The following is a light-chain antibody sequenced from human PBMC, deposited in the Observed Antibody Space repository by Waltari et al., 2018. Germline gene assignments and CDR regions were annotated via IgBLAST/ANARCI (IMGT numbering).Light chain of an antibody. CDR3: QQSFSTLYT. CDR2: AAS. Sequence: DIRMTQSPSSLSASVGDRVTITCRASQGISTYLNWYQQKPGKAPMLLSHAASSLESGVPSRFSGSGSGTDFTLTISSLQREDFATYYCQQSFSTLYTFGQGTKLEIK. CDR1: QGISTY. V-gene: IGKV1-39*01. J-gene: IGKJ2*01.